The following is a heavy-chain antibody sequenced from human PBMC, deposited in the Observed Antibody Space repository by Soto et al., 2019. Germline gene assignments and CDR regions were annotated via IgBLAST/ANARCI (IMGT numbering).Heavy chain of an antibody. CDR1: GGSISSHY. D-gene: IGHD1-26*01. J-gene: IGHJ6*04. V-gene: IGHV4-59*11. CDR3: AGDGREASGIDV. CDR2: IYYRGNT. Sequence: QVQLEESGPGLVKPSETLSLTCTVSGGSISSHYCSWVRQAPGKGLEWIGCIYYRGNTFYNPSLKSRGTISVDTSNNQFSLKLDFVTTADTAVYYCAGDGREASGIDVWGKGTAVTVSS.